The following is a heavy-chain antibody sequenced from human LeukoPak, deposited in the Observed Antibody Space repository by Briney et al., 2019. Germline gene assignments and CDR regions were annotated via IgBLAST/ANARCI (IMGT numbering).Heavy chain of an antibody. Sequence: GASVKVSCKASGGTFISYAISWVRQAPGQGLEWMGGIIPIFGTANYAQKFQGRVTITADESTSTAYMELSSLRSEDTAVYYCARGSLSRITMIVVVIGAFDIWGQGTMVTVSS. CDR1: GGTFISYA. V-gene: IGHV1-69*13. CDR3: ARGSLSRITMIVVVIGAFDI. CDR2: IIPIFGTA. D-gene: IGHD3-22*01. J-gene: IGHJ3*02.